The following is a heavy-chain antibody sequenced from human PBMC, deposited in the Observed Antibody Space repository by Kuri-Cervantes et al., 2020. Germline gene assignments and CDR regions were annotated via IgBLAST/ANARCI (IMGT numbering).Heavy chain of an antibody. J-gene: IGHJ6*03. D-gene: IGHD5-18*01. CDR3: ARGNNPRSARRGYSYGYYYYMDV. V-gene: IGHV4-34*01. CDR1: GGSFSGYL. Sequence: SETLSLTCAVYGGSFSGYLWSWIRQPPGKGLEWIGEINHSGSTNYNPSLKSRVTISVDTSKNQFYLKKSSVTAADTAVYYCARGNNPRSARRGYSYGYYYYMDVWGKGTTVTVSS. CDR2: INHSGST.